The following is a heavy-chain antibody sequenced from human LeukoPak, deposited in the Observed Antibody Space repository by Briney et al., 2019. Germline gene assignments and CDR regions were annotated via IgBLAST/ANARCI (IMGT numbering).Heavy chain of an antibody. CDR1: GFTVSSNY. Sequence: GGSLRLSCAASGFTVSSNYMSWVRQAPGKGLEWVSVIYSGGSTYYADSVKGRFTISRDNSKNTLYLQMNSLRAEDTAVYYCASSGWYQDDAFDIWGQGTMVTVSS. CDR2: IYSGGST. D-gene: IGHD6-19*01. CDR3: ASSGWYQDDAFDI. V-gene: IGHV3-53*01. J-gene: IGHJ3*02.